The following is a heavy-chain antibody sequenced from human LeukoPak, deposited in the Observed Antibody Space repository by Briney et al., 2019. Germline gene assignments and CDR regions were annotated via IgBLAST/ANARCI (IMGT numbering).Heavy chain of an antibody. CDR1: GGTFSSYA. Sequence: ASVKVSCKASGGTFSSYAISWVRQDPGPGIEWIGGIIPIFGTANYAQKFQGRVTITTDESTSTAYMELSSLRSEDTAVYYCARGTTHGYYYYMDVWGKGTTVTVSS. V-gene: IGHV1-69*05. J-gene: IGHJ6*03. CDR3: ARGTTHGYYYYMDV. D-gene: IGHD1-7*01. CDR2: IIPIFGTA.